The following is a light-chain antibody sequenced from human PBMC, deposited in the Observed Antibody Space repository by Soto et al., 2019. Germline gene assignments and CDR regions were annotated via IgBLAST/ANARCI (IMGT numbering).Light chain of an antibody. Sequence: QSALTQPASVSGSPGQSITISCTGTHSDVGCYNLVSWYQQHPGKAPKLMIYEGTKRPSGVSDRFSGSKSGNTASLTISGLEAEDEAYYYCCSYAGSFSVVFGGGTKLTVL. CDR3: CSYAGSFSVV. CDR2: EGT. V-gene: IGLV2-23*01. CDR1: HSDVGCYNL. J-gene: IGLJ2*01.